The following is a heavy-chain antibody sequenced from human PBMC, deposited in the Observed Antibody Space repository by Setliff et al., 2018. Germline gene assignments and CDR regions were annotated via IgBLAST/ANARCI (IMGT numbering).Heavy chain of an antibody. Sequence: SETLSLTCTVSGGSISSYYWSWIRQPPGKGLEWIGYIYYSGSTNYNPSLKSRVTISVDTSKNQFSLKLSSVTAADTAVYYCARERPVGVATINFPAWAFDIWGQGTMVTVSS. D-gene: IGHD5-12*01. J-gene: IGHJ3*02. V-gene: IGHV4-59*12. CDR3: ARERPVGVATINFPAWAFDI. CDR2: IYYSGST. CDR1: GGSISSYY.